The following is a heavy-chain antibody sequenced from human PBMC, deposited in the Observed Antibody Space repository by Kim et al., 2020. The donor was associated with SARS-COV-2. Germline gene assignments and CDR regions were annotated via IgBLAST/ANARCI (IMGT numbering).Heavy chain of an antibody. CDR3: AKDKDYVDYPYFDY. CDR1: GFTFSSFG. Sequence: GGSLRLSCAASGFTFSSFGMHWVRQAPGKGLEWVAVISYDGSNKYYADSLKGRFTISRDNSKNTLYLQMNSLRAEDTAVYYCAKDKDYVDYPYFDYWGQGTLVTVSS. CDR2: ISYDGSNK. D-gene: IGHD4-17*01. J-gene: IGHJ4*02. V-gene: IGHV3-30*18.